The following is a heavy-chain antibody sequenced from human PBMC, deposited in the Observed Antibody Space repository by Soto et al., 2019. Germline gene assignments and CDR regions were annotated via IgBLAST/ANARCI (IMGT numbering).Heavy chain of an antibody. Sequence: EVQLVESGGGLVQPGMSLRLSCAASGFTFDDYAMHWVRQAPGKGLEWVSGIRWNSGSVGYADSVKGRFTISRDNAKNSLYLQMNSLRAEDTAFYYCAKDLTNYDSSGHYFDFWGQGTLVTVSS. V-gene: IGHV3-9*01. CDR1: GFTFDDYA. J-gene: IGHJ4*02. CDR3: AKDLTNYDSSGHYFDF. D-gene: IGHD3-22*01. CDR2: IRWNSGSV.